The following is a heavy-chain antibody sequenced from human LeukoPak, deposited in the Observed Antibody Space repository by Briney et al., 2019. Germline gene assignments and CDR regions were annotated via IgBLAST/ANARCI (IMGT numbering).Heavy chain of an antibody. V-gene: IGHV3-7*01. Sequence: GGSLRLSCAASGFTVSSNYMSWVHQAPGKGLEWVANIKGSDKGHVDSVKGRFSVSRDDARNSLYLQMDSLRAEDTAVYYCARDVDWNYDLWGQGTVVRVSS. CDR3: ARDVDWNYDL. D-gene: IGHD1-7*01. CDR2: IKGSDK. CDR1: GFTVSSNY. J-gene: IGHJ4*02.